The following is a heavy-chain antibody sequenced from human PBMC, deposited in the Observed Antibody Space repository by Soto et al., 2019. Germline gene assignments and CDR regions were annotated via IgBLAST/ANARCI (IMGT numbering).Heavy chain of an antibody. CDR1: GGSISSYY. J-gene: IGHJ6*02. Sequence: PSETLSLTCTVSGGSISSYYWSWIRQPPGKGLEWIGYIYYSGSTNYNPSLKSRVTISVDTSKNQFSMKLSSVTAADTAVYYCARYSSGWYKIDPVDVWGLGTTLNVSS. CDR3: ARYSSGWYKIDPVDV. V-gene: IGHV4-59*01. CDR2: IYYSGST. D-gene: IGHD6-19*01.